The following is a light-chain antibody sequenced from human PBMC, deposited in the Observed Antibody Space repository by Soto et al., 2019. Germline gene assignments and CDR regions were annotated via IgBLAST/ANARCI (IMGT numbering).Light chain of an antibody. Sequence: DIQMTQSPSTLSASVGDRVTITCRASQSISSWLAWYQQKPGKPPKLLIYKASSLESGVPSRFSGSGSGTEFTLTISSLQPDDFATYYCQQYNSYRITFGGGTKVEIK. CDR3: QQYNSYRIT. CDR2: KAS. J-gene: IGKJ4*01. V-gene: IGKV1-5*03. CDR1: QSISSW.